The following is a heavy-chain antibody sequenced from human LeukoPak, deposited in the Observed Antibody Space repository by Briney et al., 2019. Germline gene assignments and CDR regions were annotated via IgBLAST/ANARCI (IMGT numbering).Heavy chain of an antibody. CDR1: GLTFSSYW. CDR3: ARETYYGSFDL. D-gene: IGHD4-17*01. V-gene: IGHV3-74*01. J-gene: IGHJ4*02. CDR2: ISGDGSTT. Sequence: AGSLRLSCAASGLTFSSYWMHWVRQPPGKGLVWVSRISGDGSTTSYADSVKGRFTISRDNPKNTLHLQMNSLRVEDTSVYYCARETYYGSFDLWGQGTLVTVSS.